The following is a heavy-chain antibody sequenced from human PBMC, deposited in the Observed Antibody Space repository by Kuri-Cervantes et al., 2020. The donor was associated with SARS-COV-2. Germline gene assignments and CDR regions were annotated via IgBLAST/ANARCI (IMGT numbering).Heavy chain of an antibody. D-gene: IGHD3-3*01. CDR1: GGSFSGYY. CDR2: INHSGST. J-gene: IGHJ5*02. CDR3: ARQMMSSITIFGVVITRNWFDP. Sequence: SQTLSLTCAVYGGSFSGYYWSWIRQPPGKGLEWIGEINHSGSTNYNPSLKSRVTISVDTSKNQFSLKLGSVTAADTAVYYCARQMMSSITIFGVVITRNWFDPWGQGTLVTVSS. V-gene: IGHV4-34*01.